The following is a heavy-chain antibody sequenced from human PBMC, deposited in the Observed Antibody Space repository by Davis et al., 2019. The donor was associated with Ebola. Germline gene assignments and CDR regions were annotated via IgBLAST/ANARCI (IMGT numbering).Heavy chain of an antibody. V-gene: IGHV4-39*01. CDR3: ARGHSYGSMVYGMDV. Sequence: MPRGSLRLSCTVSGGSISSSSSYWGWIRQPPGKGLEWIGNMFYSGSTYYNPSLKSRVTISVDTSKNQFSLKVSSVTAADTAVYYCARGHSYGSMVYGMDVWGQGTTVTVSS. J-gene: IGHJ6*02. CDR1: GGSISSSSSY. CDR2: MFYSGST. D-gene: IGHD5-18*01.